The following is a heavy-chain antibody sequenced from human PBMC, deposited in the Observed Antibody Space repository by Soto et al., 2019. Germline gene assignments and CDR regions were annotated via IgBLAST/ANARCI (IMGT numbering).Heavy chain of an antibody. V-gene: IGHV4-59*11. CDR2: IYNSGST. D-gene: IGHD3-10*01. J-gene: IGHJ4*02. CDR3: ARGQSNYYGYYFDY. Sequence: PXEPLSINCTGSGCSLSSHYWSWLRKSPGKGLEWIGYIYNSGSTKYNPSLKSRVTITVDTSKNHFSLKVSPVTAADTAVYYCARGQSNYYGYYFDYWGQGTLVTVSS. CDR1: GCSLSSHY.